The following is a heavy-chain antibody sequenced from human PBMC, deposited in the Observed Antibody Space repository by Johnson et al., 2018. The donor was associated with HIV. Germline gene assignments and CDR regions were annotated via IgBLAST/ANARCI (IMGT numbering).Heavy chain of an antibody. CDR1: GFTFSSYA. CDR2: ISGSGGST. V-gene: IGHV3-23*04. Sequence: VQLVESGGGLVQPGGSLRLSCAASGFTFSSYAMSWVRQAPGKGLEWVSAISGSGGSTYYADSVKGRFTLSRDNSNNTLYLQLSSLRAGDTAVYYCARGGAMIVVVKGLAAFGIWGQGTMVTVSS. CDR3: ARGGAMIVVVKGLAAFGI. J-gene: IGHJ3*02. D-gene: IGHD3-22*01.